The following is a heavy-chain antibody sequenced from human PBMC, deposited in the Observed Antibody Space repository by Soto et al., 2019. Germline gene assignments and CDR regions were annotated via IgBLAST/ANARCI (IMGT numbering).Heavy chain of an antibody. CDR2: IYYNGNT. J-gene: IGHJ5*02. D-gene: IGHD6-6*01. CDR1: GGSISGGGYY. Sequence: LSLTCTVSGGSISGGGYYWSWIRQHPGKGLEWIGYIYYNGNTYYNPSLKSRVSISLDTSKNQFSLNLRSATAADTAVYYCAGGSSKSWFDPWGQGTLVTVSS. V-gene: IGHV4-31*03. CDR3: AGGSSKSWFDP.